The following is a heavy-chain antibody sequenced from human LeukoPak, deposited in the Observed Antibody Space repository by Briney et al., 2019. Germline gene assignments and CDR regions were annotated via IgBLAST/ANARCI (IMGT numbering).Heavy chain of an antibody. D-gene: IGHD5-24*01. J-gene: IGHJ4*02. CDR2: IKQDGSEK. Sequence: PGGTLGLSCADSGFTLNRYWMRWVRQAPGKRLEWVANIKQDGSEKYYVDSVKGRFTISRDNAKKSLYLQMNSLRAEDTAVYYCARLDGYMGSVSHWGQGTLVTVSS. CDR3: ARLDGYMGSVSH. V-gene: IGHV3-7*01. CDR1: GFTLNRYW.